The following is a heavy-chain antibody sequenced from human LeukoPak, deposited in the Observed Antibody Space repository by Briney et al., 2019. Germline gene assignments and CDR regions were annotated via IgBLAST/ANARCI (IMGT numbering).Heavy chain of an antibody. CDR3: ARVSGNSYGYADY. V-gene: IGHV3-73*01. Sequence: GGSLRLSCAASGFTFSGSAMHWVRQASGKGLEWVGRIRSKANSYATAYAASVKGRFTISRDDSKNTAYLQMNSLKTEDTALYHCARVSGNSYGYADYWGQGTLVTVSS. CDR2: IRSKANSYAT. D-gene: IGHD5-18*01. CDR1: GFTFSGSA. J-gene: IGHJ4*02.